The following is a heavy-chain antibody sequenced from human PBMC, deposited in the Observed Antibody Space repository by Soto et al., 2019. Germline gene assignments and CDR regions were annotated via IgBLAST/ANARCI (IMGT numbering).Heavy chain of an antibody. CDR1: GYTFTGYY. CDR3: ARGYSSSPLDP. J-gene: IGHJ5*02. Sequence: QVQLVQSGAEVKKPGASVKVSCKASGYTFTGYYMHWVRQAPGQGLEWMGWINPNSGGTNYAQQFQGRVTMTRDTSVSTAYMELSRLRSDDTAVYYCARGYSSSPLDPWGQGTLVTVSS. CDR2: INPNSGGT. D-gene: IGHD6-6*01. V-gene: IGHV1-2*02.